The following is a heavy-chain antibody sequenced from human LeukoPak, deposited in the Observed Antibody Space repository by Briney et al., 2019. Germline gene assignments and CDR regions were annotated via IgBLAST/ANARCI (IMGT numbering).Heavy chain of an antibody. V-gene: IGHV1-18*01. D-gene: IGHD3-22*01. CDR2: ISAYNGNT. CDR1: GYTFTSYD. CDR3: ARDLSHYYDSSGYYPFDY. J-gene: IGHJ4*02. Sequence: ASVKVSCKASGYTFTSYDINWVRQAPGQGPEWMGWISAYNGNTNYAQKLQGRVTMTTDTSTSTAYMELRSLRSDDTAVYYCARDLSHYYDSSGYYPFDYWGQGTLVTVFS.